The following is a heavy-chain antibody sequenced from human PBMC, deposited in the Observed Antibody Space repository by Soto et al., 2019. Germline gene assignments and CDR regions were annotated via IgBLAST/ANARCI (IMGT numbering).Heavy chain of an antibody. Sequence: PSETLSLTCTVSGGSISSGDYYWSWIRQHPGKGLEWIGYTYYSGGTYYNPSLKNRVTISSDTSNNQFSLRLNSVTAADTAVYYCARQHYYDSSGYYTWNWGQGTLVTVSS. D-gene: IGHD3-22*01. J-gene: IGHJ1*01. CDR3: ARQHYYDSSGYYTWN. CDR1: GGSISSGDYY. V-gene: IGHV4-30-4*08. CDR2: TYYSGGT.